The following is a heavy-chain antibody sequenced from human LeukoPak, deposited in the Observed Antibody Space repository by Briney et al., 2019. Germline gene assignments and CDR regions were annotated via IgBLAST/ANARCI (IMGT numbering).Heavy chain of an antibody. CDR2: ITSDGIST. V-gene: IGHV3-74*03. D-gene: IGHD2-2*01. J-gene: IGHJ4*02. Sequence: GGTLRLSCAASGFTFSTYGMSWVRQAPGKGLVWVARITSDGISTTYAESVKGRFTISRDNAKNTLYLQMNSLRAEDTAVYYCARDWYHAIDYWGQGALVTVSS. CDR3: ARDWYHAIDY. CDR1: GFTFSTYG.